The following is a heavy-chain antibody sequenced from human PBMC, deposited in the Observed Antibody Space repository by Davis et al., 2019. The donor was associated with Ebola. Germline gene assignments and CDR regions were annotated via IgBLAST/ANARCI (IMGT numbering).Heavy chain of an antibody. Sequence: GGSLRLSCAASGFTFSSYEMNWVRQAPGKGLEWVSYISSSGSTIYYADSVKGRFTISRDNAKNTLYLQMNSLRAEDTAVYYCARIIPNYYYGMDVWGQGTTVTVSS. CDR3: ARIIPNYYYGMDV. CDR2: ISSSGSTI. CDR1: GFTFSSYE. J-gene: IGHJ6*02. V-gene: IGHV3-48*03.